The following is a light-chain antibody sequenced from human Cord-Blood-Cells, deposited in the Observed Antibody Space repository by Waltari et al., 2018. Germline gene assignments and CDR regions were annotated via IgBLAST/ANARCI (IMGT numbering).Light chain of an antibody. J-gene: IGLJ3*02. CDR3: SSYTSSSTWV. Sequence: QSALTQPPSASGSPGQSVTISCTGTSSDVGGYNYVSWYQQHPGKAPKLMIYEVSKRASGVPDRFSGSKSGNTASLTVSGLQAEDEADYYCSSYTSSSTWVFGGGTKLTVL. CDR2: EVS. V-gene: IGLV2-8*01. CDR1: SSDVGGYNY.